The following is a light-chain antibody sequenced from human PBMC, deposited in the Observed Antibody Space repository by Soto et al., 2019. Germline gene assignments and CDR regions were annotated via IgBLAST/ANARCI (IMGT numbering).Light chain of an antibody. CDR1: SSNIGGNS. CDR3: GSWDSSLSAYV. J-gene: IGLJ1*01. Sequence: QSVLTQPPSVSAAPGQKVTISCSGSSSNIGGNSVSWYQQLPGTAPKLRIYDDNTRPSGIPDRFSGSKSGTSATLGITGFQTGDEADYYCGSWDSSLSAYVFGTGTKVTVL. V-gene: IGLV1-51*01. CDR2: DDN.